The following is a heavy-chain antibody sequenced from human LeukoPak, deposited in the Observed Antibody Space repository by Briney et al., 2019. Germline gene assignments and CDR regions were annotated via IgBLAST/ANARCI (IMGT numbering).Heavy chain of an antibody. D-gene: IGHD3-16*01. CDR3: ARQDGMGYYFDY. CDR1: GLTFSNVW. CDR2: IYSGGST. Sequence: GGSLRLSCVVSGLTFSNVWMSWVRQAPGKGLEWVSVIYSGGSTYYADSVKGRFTISRDNSKNTLYLQMNSLRAEDTAVYYCARQDGMGYYFDYWGQGTLVTVSS. J-gene: IGHJ4*02. V-gene: IGHV3-66*04.